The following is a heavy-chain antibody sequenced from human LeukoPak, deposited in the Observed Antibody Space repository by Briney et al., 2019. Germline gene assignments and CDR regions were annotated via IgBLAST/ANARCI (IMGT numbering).Heavy chain of an antibody. J-gene: IGHJ4*02. CDR2: ISAYNGNT. V-gene: IGHV1-18*01. Sequence: ASVKVSCKASGYTFTSYGISWVRQAPGQGLEWMGWISAYNGNTNYAQKLQGRVTMTTDTSTSTAYMELRSLRSDDTAVYYCARDPQEYYDSSGYYSAQFFDYWGQGTLVTVSS. CDR1: GYTFTSYG. D-gene: IGHD3-22*01. CDR3: ARDPQEYYDSSGYYSAQFFDY.